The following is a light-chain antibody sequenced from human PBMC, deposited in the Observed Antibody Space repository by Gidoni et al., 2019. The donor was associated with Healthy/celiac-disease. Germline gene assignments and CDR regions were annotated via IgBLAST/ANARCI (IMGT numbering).Light chain of an antibody. CDR1: QSISSY. Sequence: DIQMTESPSSLSASVGDRGTITCRASQSISSYLNWYQQKPGKALKLLIYAASSLQSGVPSRFSCSGSGTDFTLTISSLQPEDFATYYCQQSYSTPKTFGQGTKVEIK. V-gene: IGKV1-39*01. J-gene: IGKJ1*01. CDR3: QQSYSTPKT. CDR2: AAS.